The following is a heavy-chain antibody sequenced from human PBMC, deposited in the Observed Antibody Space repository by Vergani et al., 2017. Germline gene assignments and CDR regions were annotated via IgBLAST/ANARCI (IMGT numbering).Heavy chain of an antibody. D-gene: IGHD2-2*01. V-gene: IGHV3-21*01. J-gene: IGHJ4*02. CDR3: ASARLLPAARYYFDY. Sequence: EVQLVESGGGLVKPGGSLRLSCAASGFTFSSYSMNWVRQAPGKGLEWVSSISSSSTYIYYADSVKGRFTISRDNAKNSLYLQMNSLRAEDTAVYYCASARLLPAARYYFDYWGQGTLVTVSS. CDR1: GFTFSSYS. CDR2: ISSSSTYI.